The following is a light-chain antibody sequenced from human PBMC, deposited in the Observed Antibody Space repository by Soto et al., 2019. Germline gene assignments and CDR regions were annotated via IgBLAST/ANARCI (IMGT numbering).Light chain of an antibody. Sequence: DIQMTQSPSSLSASVGDRVTITCRASQSISSYLNWYQQKPGKASKLLIYAASSLQSGVPSRFSGSGSGTDFTLTISSLQPEDFATYYCQQSYSTHTFGQGTKLEIK. J-gene: IGKJ2*01. CDR3: QQSYSTHT. CDR2: AAS. V-gene: IGKV1-39*01. CDR1: QSISSY.